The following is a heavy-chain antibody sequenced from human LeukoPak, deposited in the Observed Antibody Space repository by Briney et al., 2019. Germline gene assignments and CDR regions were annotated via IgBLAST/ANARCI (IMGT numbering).Heavy chain of an antibody. CDR1: GFTFSSYV. J-gene: IGHJ2*01. V-gene: IGHV3-23*01. Sequence: GGSLRLSCAVSGFTFSSYVMSWVRQAPGKGLEWVSTISGSGGSTYYADSVKGRFTISRDNSKNTLYLEMNSLRAEDTAVYYCAKLWGGWYFDLWGRGTLVTVSS. CDR2: ISGSGGST. D-gene: IGHD3-16*01. CDR3: AKLWGGWYFDL.